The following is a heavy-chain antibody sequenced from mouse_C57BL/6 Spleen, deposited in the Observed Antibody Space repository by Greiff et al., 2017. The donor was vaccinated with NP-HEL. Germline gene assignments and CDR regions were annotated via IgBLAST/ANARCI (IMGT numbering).Heavy chain of an antibody. D-gene: IGHD1-1*01. CDR2: ISSGGSYT. Sequence: EVQGVESGGDLVKPGGSLKLSCAASGFTFSSYGMSWVRQTPDKRLEWVATISSGGSYTYYPDSVKGRFTISRDNAKNTLYLQMSSLKSEDTAMYYCARPDYYGSRDWYFDVWGTGTTVTVSS. J-gene: IGHJ1*03. V-gene: IGHV5-6*01. CDR1: GFTFSSYG. CDR3: ARPDYYGSRDWYFDV.